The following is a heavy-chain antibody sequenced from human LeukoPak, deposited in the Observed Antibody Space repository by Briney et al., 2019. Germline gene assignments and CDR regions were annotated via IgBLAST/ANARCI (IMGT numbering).Heavy chain of an antibody. V-gene: IGHV3-48*02. Sequence: GGSLRLSCAASGFTFSAYHINWVRQAPGKGLEWISYISTTGTTIHYADSVKGRFAISRDNAKSSLYLQMNSLRDEDTAVYYCARVWQDYSGIDYWGQGTLVTVSS. D-gene: IGHD2-21*01. CDR2: ISTTGTTI. CDR3: ARVWQDYSGIDY. J-gene: IGHJ4*02. CDR1: GFTFSAYH.